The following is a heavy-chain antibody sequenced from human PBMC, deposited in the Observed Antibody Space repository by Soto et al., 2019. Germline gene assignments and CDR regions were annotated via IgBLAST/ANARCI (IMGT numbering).Heavy chain of an antibody. J-gene: IGHJ6*03. CDR1: GDSVSSNSAA. D-gene: IGHD1-7*01. CDR2: TYYRSKWYN. Sequence: SQTLSLTCAISGDSVSSNSAAWNWIRQSPSRGLEWLGRTYYRSKWYNDYAVSVKSRITINPDTSKNQFSLQLNSVTPEDTAVYYCARDMELLLEKSYYYYMDVWGKGTTVTVSS. CDR3: ARDMELLLEKSYYYYMDV. V-gene: IGHV6-1*01.